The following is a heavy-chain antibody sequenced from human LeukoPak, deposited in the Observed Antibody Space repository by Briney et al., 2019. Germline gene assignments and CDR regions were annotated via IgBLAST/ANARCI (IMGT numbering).Heavy chain of an antibody. CDR1: GYTFTSYG. Sequence: ASVKVSCKASGYTFTSYGISWVRQAPGQGLEWMGWISGYNGNTNYAQKLQGRVSMTTDTSTSTAYMELRSLRSDDTTVYHCARGVIAAAGTQDLYYYYYGMDVWGQGTTVTVSS. CDR3: ARGVIAAAGTQDLYYYYYGMDV. D-gene: IGHD6-13*01. V-gene: IGHV1-18*01. J-gene: IGHJ6*02. CDR2: ISGYNGNT.